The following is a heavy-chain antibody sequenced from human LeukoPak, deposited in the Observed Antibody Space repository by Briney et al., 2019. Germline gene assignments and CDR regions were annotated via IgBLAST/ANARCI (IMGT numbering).Heavy chain of an antibody. CDR2: ISSSGSTI. CDR1: GFTFSNYS. CDR3: AELGITMIGGV. V-gene: IGHV3-48*04. D-gene: IGHD3-10*02. Sequence: GGSLRLSCTASGFTFSNYSMNWVRQAPGKGLEWVSYISSSGSTIYYADSVKGRFTISRDNAKNSLYLQMNSLRAEDTAVYYCAELGITMIGGVWGKGTTVTISS. J-gene: IGHJ6*04.